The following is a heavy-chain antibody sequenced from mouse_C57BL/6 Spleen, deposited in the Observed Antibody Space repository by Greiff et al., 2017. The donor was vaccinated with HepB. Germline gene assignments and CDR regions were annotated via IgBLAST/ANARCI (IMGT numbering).Heavy chain of an antibody. V-gene: IGHV1-4*01. CDR2: INPSSGYT. J-gene: IGHJ2*01. CDR1: GYTFTSYT. CDR3: ARSGYCGSSYFDY. D-gene: IGHD1-1*01. Sequence: VQLQQSGAELARPGASVKMSCKASGYTFTSYTMHWVKQRPGQGLEWIGYINPSSGYTKYNQKFKDKATLTADKSSSTAYMQLNSLTSEDSAVYYCARSGYCGSSYFDYWGQGTTLTVSS.